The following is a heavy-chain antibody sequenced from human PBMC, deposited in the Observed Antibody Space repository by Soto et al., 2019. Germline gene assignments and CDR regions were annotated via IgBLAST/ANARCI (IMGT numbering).Heavy chain of an antibody. CDR1: GGSISSGDYY. CDR3: ARGRFLEWLLSGWFDP. CDR2: IFYSGST. Sequence: PSETLSLTCTVSGGSISSGDYYWSWIRQPPGKGLGWIGYIFYSGSTYYNPSLKSRVTISVDTSKNQFSLKLTSVTAADTAVYYCARGRFLEWLLSGWFDPWGQGTLVTVLL. D-gene: IGHD3-3*01. V-gene: IGHV4-30-4*01. J-gene: IGHJ5*02.